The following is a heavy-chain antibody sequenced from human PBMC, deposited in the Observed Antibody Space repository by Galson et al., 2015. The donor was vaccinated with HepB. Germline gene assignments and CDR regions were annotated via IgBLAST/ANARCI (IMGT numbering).Heavy chain of an antibody. V-gene: IGHV3-9*01. J-gene: IGHJ3*02. D-gene: IGHD6-13*01. CDR1: GFTFDDYA. Sequence: SLRLSCAASGFTFDDYAMHWVRQAPGKGLEWVSGISWNSGSIGYADSVKGRFTISRDNAKNSLYLQMNSLRAEDTALYYCAKGRVFTGAFDIRGQGTMVTVSS. CDR3: AKGRVFTGAFDI. CDR2: ISWNSGSI.